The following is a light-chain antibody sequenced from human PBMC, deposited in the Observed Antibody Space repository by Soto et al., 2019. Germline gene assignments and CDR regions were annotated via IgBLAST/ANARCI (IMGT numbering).Light chain of an antibody. CDR3: QQYDTSPAT. CDR1: ETIVNNY. CDR2: GAS. V-gene: IGKV3-20*01. Sequence: DIVLTQSPGTLSSSPGERATISCRASETIVNNYLAWYQQKPGQAPRLLIYGASSRATGIPDRFSGSGSGTDFTLTISRLEPEDFAVYYCQQYDTSPATFGQGTKV. J-gene: IGKJ1*01.